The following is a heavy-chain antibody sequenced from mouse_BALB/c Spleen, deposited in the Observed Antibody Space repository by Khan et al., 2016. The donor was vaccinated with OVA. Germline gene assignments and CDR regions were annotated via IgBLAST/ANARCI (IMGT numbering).Heavy chain of an antibody. J-gene: IGHJ2*01. CDR3: ASSVTITTVVATDFDC. V-gene: IGHV3-2*02. D-gene: IGHD1-1*01. CDR1: GYSITSDCA. CDR2: ISYSGRT. Sequence: EVQLQESGPGLVKPSQSLSLTCTVSGYSITSDCAWNWIRQFPGNKLEWMGYISYSGRTSYNPSLKSRISITRDTSKNQFFLQLNSVTTEDTATYYCASSVTITTVVATDFDCWGQGTTLTVSS.